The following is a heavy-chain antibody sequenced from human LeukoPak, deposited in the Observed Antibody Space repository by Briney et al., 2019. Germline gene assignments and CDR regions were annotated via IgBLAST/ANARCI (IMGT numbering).Heavy chain of an antibody. D-gene: IGHD5-12*01. CDR2: IRQDGSEK. CDR1: GFTFSSWW. J-gene: IGHJ6*04. Sequence: GGSLRLSCAVSGFTFSSWWMTWVRQAPGKGLEWVANIRQDGSEKNYVDSVKGRFTISRDNAKNSLDLQMNRLRAEDTAVYYCARGHIGMDVWGKGTTVTVSS. V-gene: IGHV3-7*01. CDR3: ARGHIGMDV.